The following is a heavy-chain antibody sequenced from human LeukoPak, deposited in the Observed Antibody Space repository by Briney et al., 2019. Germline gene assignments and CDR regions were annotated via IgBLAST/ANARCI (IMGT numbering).Heavy chain of an antibody. J-gene: IGHJ5*02. D-gene: IGHD6-19*01. Sequence: SETLSPTCAVSGYSISSGYYWGWIRQPPGKGLEWIGSIYHSGSTYYNPSLKSRVTISVDTSKNQFSLKLSSVTAADTAVYYCARHIAVAASGFDPWGQGTLVTVSS. CDR2: IYHSGST. V-gene: IGHV4-38-2*01. CDR3: ARHIAVAASGFDP. CDR1: GYSISSGYY.